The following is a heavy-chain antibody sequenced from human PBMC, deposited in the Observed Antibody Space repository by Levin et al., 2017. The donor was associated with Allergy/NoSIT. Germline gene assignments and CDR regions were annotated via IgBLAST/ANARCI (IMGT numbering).Heavy chain of an antibody. V-gene: IGHV4-59*01. CDR3: ARTLITMIVVGENWFDP. J-gene: IGHJ5*02. D-gene: IGHD3-22*01. CDR1: GGSISSYY. CDR2: IYYSGST. Sequence: SETLSLTCTVSGGSISSYYWSWIRQPPGKGLEWIGYIYYSGSTNYNPSLKSRVTISVDTSKNQFSLKLSSVTAADTAVYYCARTLITMIVVGENWFDPWGQGTLVTVSS.